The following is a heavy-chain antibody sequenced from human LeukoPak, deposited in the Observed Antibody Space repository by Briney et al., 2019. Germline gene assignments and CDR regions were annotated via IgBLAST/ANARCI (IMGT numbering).Heavy chain of an antibody. D-gene: IGHD3-22*01. J-gene: IGHJ5*02. V-gene: IGHV1-69*06. Sequence: ASVKVSCKASGGTFSSYAISWVRQAPGQGLEWMGGIIPIFGTANYAQKFQGRVTITADKSTSTAYMELSSLRSEDTAVYYCAREPREAGTYYYDSSGYSTWGQGTLVTVSS. CDR1: GGTFSSYA. CDR3: AREPREAGTYYYDSSGYST. CDR2: IIPIFGTA.